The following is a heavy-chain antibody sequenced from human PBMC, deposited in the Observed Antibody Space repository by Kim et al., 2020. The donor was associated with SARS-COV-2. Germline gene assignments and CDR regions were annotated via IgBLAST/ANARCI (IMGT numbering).Heavy chain of an antibody. CDR1: GGSISTYY. V-gene: IGHV4-59*13. Sequence: SETLSLTCTVSGGSISTYYWNWIRQPPGKGLEWIGYIYYSGSTDYNPSLKSRVTISVDTSKNQFSLKLSSVTAADTAVYYCARVPLGDGGSGSYNKGNYYGMDVWGQGTTVTVSS. CDR2: IYYSGST. CDR3: ARVPLGDGGSGSYNKGNYYGMDV. J-gene: IGHJ6*02. D-gene: IGHD3-10*01.